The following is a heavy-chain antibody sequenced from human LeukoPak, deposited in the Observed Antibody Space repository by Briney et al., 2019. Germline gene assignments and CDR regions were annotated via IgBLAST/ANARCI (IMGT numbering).Heavy chain of an antibody. CDR3: ATGRTGTLYYFDY. Sequence: PSETLSLTCAVYGGSFSGYYWSWIRQAPGKGLEWIGEINHSGSTNYNPSLKSRVTISVDTSKNQFSLKLSSVTAADTAVYYCATGRTGTLYYFDYWGQGTLVTVSS. D-gene: IGHD1-7*01. V-gene: IGHV4-34*01. CDR1: GGSFSGYY. CDR2: INHSGST. J-gene: IGHJ4*02.